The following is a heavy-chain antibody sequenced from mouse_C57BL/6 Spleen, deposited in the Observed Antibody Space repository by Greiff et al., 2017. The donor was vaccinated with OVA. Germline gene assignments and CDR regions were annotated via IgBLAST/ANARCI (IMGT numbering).Heavy chain of an antibody. CDR3: TRFPYGNYVFAY. CDR2: IDPETGGT. Sequence: QVQLQQSGAELVRPGASVTLSCKASGYTFTDYEMHWVKQTPVHGLEWIGAIDPETGGTAYNQKFKGKAILTADKSSSTAYMELRSLTSEDSAVYYCTRFPYGNYVFAYWGQGTLVTVSA. CDR1: GYTFTDYE. D-gene: IGHD2-1*01. V-gene: IGHV1-15*01. J-gene: IGHJ3*01.